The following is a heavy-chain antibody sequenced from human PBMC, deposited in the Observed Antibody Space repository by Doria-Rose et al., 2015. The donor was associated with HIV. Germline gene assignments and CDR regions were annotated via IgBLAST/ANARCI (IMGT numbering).Heavy chain of an antibody. J-gene: IGHJ4*02. Sequence: EVQVVESGGGLVKPGGSLRLSCAASGFTFSKAWMSWVRQAPGRGLGWIGRIKSTTDGGTIDYAAPVKDRFTISRDDSKNTLYLQMNSLKTEDTALYYCSTDAAVRPLDGYWGQGTLVTVSS. V-gene: IGHV3-15*01. D-gene: IGHD6-19*01. CDR2: IKSTTDGGTI. CDR3: STDAAVRPLDGY. CDR1: GFTFSKAW.